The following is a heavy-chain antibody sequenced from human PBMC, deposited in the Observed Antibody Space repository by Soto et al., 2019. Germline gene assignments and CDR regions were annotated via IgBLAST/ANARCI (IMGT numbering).Heavy chain of an antibody. CDR1: GGSISSSSYY. Sequence: QLQLQESGPGLVKPSETLSLTSTVSGGSISSSSYYWGWIRQPPGKGLEWIGSINYSRRTYYNTSLKNEFTISVDSSKHHISLMLTSVTAADSVAYYCAILLLYGLGGRVYFDSCGQVTQVTVSS. CDR2: INYSRRT. V-gene: IGHV4-39*01. D-gene: IGHD3-10*01. J-gene: IGHJ4*02. CDR3: AILLLYGLGGRVYFDS.